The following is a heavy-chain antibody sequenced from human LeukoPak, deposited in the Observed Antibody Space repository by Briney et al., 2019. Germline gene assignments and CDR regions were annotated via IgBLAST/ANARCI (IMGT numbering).Heavy chain of an antibody. J-gene: IGHJ5*02. Sequence: ASVKVSCKASGYTFTDYYIHWLRQAPGQGLEWMGWINPNSGGTNYAQKFQGRVTMTRDTSITTAYMGLSSPISDDTAVYYCARGAGTPSSTSYNWFDPWGQGTLVTVSS. CDR3: ARGAGTPSSTSYNWFDP. V-gene: IGHV1-2*02. D-gene: IGHD2-2*01. CDR2: INPNSGGT. CDR1: GYTFTDYY.